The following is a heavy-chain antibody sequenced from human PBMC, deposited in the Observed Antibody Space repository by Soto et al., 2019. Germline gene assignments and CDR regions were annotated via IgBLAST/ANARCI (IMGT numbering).Heavy chain of an antibody. D-gene: IGHD2-2*01. CDR1: GINFSSYN. CDR2: ISSANSYI. Sequence: PGGSLRLSCVASGINFSSYNMNWVRQAPGKGLEWVSSISSANSYIYYADSVRGRFTISRDNAKNSLYLQMNSLRAEDTAVYYCARDFSNSWYFFDYWGQGTLVTVSS. V-gene: IGHV3-21*01. J-gene: IGHJ4*02. CDR3: ARDFSNSWYFFDY.